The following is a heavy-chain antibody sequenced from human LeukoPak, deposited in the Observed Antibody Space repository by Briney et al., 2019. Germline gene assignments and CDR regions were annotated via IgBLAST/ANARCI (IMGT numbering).Heavy chain of an antibody. Sequence: GESLKISCKGSGYSFTSYWIGWARQMPGKGLEWVGIIYPGDSDTRYSPSFQGQVTTSADKSINTAYLQWSSLRASDTAMYYCARLEEDLTLGVAGYWFVPWGQGTLVTVS. CDR3: ARLEEDLTLGVAGYWFVP. CDR2: IYPGDSDT. CDR1: GYSFTSYW. D-gene: IGHD3-16*01. J-gene: IGHJ5*02. V-gene: IGHV5-51*01.